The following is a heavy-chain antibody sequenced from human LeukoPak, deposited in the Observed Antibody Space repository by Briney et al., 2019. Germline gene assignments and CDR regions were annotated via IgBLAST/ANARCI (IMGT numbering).Heavy chain of an antibody. Sequence: SVKVSCKASGGTFSSYAISWVRQAPGQGLEWMGGIIPIFGTANYAQKFQGRVTITADESTSTAYMELSSLRSEDTAVYYCARANVDIVATITGYYFDYWGQGTLVTVSS. CDR2: IIPIFGTA. D-gene: IGHD5-12*01. V-gene: IGHV1-69*01. CDR1: GGTFSSYA. J-gene: IGHJ4*02. CDR3: ARANVDIVATITGYYFDY.